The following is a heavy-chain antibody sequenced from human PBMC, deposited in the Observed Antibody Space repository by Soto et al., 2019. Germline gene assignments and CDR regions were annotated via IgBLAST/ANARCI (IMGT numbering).Heavy chain of an antibody. CDR1: GYSFTRYL. J-gene: IGHJ6*02. V-gene: IGHV5-51*01. CDR2: IYPGDSDT. Sequence: GEALNISCEGCGYSFTRYLIGWVRQMPGKGLEWMGIIYPGDSDTRYSPSFQGQVTISADKSISTAYLQWSSLKASDTAMYYCARLFDQYYYYGMDVWGQGTTVTVSS. D-gene: IGHD3-9*01. CDR3: ARLFDQYYYYGMDV.